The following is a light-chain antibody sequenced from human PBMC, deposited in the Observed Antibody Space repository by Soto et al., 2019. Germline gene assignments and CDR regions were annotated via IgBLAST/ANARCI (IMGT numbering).Light chain of an antibody. J-gene: IGLJ2*01. CDR3: SSYTSRSTVV. CDR2: DVS. V-gene: IGLV2-14*01. CDR1: SSDVGGYNS. Sequence: QSALTQPASVSGSPGQSITISCTGTSSDVGGYNSVSWYQQHPGKAPKLMIYDVSNRPSGVSNRFSGSKSDNTASLTISGLQAEDEADYYCSSYTSRSTVVFGGGTKLTVL.